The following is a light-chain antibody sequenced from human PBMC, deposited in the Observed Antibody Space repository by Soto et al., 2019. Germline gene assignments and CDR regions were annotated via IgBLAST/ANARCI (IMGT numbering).Light chain of an antibody. CDR2: GAS. Sequence: EVVMTQSPATMSVSPGERATLSCRASQSVTTNMAWYQQKTGQAPRLLIYGASTRATGIPARFSGSGSGTDFTLTISSLQSEDFAVYYCQQYNNWTPWTFGQGTKVEIK. J-gene: IGKJ1*01. V-gene: IGKV3-15*01. CDR1: QSVTTN. CDR3: QQYNNWTPWT.